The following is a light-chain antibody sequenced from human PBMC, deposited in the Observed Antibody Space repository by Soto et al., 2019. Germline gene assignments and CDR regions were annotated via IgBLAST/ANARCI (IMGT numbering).Light chain of an antibody. CDR1: RNVGSK. CDR3: QQRSNWLS. V-gene: IGKV3-11*01. Sequence: EMVMTQSPATLSVSPGERAPLSCRASRNVGSKLAWYMQKPGQAPRLLIYDASNRATGIPARFSGSGSGTDFTLTISSLEPEDFAVYYCQQRSNWLSFGQGTRLEIK. CDR2: DAS. J-gene: IGKJ5*01.